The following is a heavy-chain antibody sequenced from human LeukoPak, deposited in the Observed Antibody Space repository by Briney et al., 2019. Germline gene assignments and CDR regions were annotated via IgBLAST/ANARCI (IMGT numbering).Heavy chain of an antibody. CDR1: GFTFSSYE. V-gene: IGHV3-48*03. D-gene: IGHD4-23*01. Sequence: PGGSLRLSCAASGFTFSSYEMNWVRQAPGKGLEWVSYISSSGSTIYYADSVKGRFTISRDNAKNSLYLQMNSLRAEDTAVYYCARVQGYGGIDYWGQGTLVTVSS. CDR2: ISSSGSTI. J-gene: IGHJ4*02. CDR3: ARVQGYGGIDY.